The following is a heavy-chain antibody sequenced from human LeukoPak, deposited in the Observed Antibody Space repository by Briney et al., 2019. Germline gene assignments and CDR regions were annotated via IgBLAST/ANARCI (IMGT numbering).Heavy chain of an antibody. Sequence: PSETLPLTCAVYGGSFSGYYWSWIRRPPGKGLEWIGEINHSGSTNYNPSLKSRVTISVDTSKNQFSLKLSSVTAADTAVYYCARVLKLGYCSGGSCYGRYYYYYYMDVWGKGTTVTVSS. V-gene: IGHV4-34*01. D-gene: IGHD2-15*01. CDR3: ARVLKLGYCSGGSCYGRYYYYYYMDV. J-gene: IGHJ6*03. CDR1: GGSFSGYY. CDR2: INHSGST.